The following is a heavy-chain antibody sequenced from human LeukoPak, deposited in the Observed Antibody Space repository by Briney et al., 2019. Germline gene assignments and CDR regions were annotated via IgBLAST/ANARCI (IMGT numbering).Heavy chain of an antibody. D-gene: IGHD3-22*01. CDR1: GYTFTSYD. Sequence: ASVKVSCKASGYTFTSYDINWVRQAPGQGLEWMGWMNPNSGNTGYAQKFQGRVTMTTNTSVSTAYMELSSLRSEDTDVYFCARGQTASNYDSSGYLSDIWGQGTMVTVSS. CDR2: MNPNSGNT. J-gene: IGHJ3*02. V-gene: IGHV1-8*01. CDR3: ARGQTASNYDSSGYLSDI.